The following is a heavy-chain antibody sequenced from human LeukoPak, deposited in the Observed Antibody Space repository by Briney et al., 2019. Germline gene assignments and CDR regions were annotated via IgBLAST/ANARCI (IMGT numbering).Heavy chain of an antibody. V-gene: IGHV1-18*01. D-gene: IGHD1/OR15-1a*01. CDR1: GYTFTSYG. J-gene: IGHJ6*03. Sequence: GASVKVSCKASGYTFTSYGISWVRQAPGQGLEWMGWISAYNGNTNYAQKLQGRVTMTTDTSTSTAYMELRSLRSDDTAVYYCARSSGTTYCCYYYMDVWGKGTTVTVSS. CDR2: ISAYNGNT. CDR3: ARSSGTTYCCYYYMDV.